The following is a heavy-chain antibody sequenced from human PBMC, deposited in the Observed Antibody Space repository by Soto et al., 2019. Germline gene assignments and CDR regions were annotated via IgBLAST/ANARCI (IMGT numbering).Heavy chain of an antibody. CDR2: ISSRTTTI. D-gene: IGHD3-22*01. CDR3: ARESDNYDSFDP. V-gene: IGHV3-48*02. J-gene: IGHJ5*02. CDR1: GFTFSRYN. Sequence: GGSLRLSCAASGFTFSRYNMNWVRQAPGKGLEWIAYISSRTTTIYYADSVKGRFTISRDNANNSLFLQMDSLRDEDTAIYYCARESDNYDSFDPWGQGTLVTVSS.